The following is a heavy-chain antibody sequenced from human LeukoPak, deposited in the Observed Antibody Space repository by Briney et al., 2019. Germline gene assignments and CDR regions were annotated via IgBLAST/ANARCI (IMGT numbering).Heavy chain of an antibody. CDR1: GYTFTTYG. CDR2: ISPYNDNT. V-gene: IGHV1-18*01. J-gene: IGHJ4*02. CDR3: AKDPPHSSGPNSPCFEF. D-gene: IGHD6-19*01. Sequence: ASVNVSCKASGYTFTTYGISWVRQAPGQGLEWMGWISPYNDNTEYAQKFQGRVTMTTDTSTSTVYMELRSLRSDDTAMYYCAKDPPHSSGPNSPCFEFWGQGTLVTVSS.